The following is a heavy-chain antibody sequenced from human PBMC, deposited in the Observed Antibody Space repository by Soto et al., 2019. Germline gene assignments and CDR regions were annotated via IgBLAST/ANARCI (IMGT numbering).Heavy chain of an antibody. D-gene: IGHD3-22*01. J-gene: IGHJ3*02. CDR1: GGTFSSYA. Sequence: QVQLVQSGAEVKKPGSSVKVSCKASGGTFSSYAISWVRQAPGQGLEWMGGIIPIFGTANYAQKFQGRVTITADESTSTADMELSRLRSEDTAVYYCARGNYDSSGYYSDAFDIWGQGTMVTVSS. V-gene: IGHV1-69*01. CDR2: IIPIFGTA. CDR3: ARGNYDSSGYYSDAFDI.